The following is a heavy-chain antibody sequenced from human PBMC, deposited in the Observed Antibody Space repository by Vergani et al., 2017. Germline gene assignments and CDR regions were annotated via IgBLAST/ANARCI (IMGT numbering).Heavy chain of an antibody. CDR2: IYYSGST. D-gene: IGHD2-2*01. CDR3: ARLGYCSSTSCPGDAFDI. CDR1: GGSISSYY. J-gene: IGHJ3*02. V-gene: IGHV4-59*01. Sequence: QVQLQESGPGLVKPSETLSLTCTVSGGSISSYYWSWIRQPPGKGLEWFGYIYYSGSTNYNPSLKSRVTISVDTSKNQFSLKLSSVTAADTAVYYCARLGYCSSTSCPGDAFDIWGQGTMVTVSS.